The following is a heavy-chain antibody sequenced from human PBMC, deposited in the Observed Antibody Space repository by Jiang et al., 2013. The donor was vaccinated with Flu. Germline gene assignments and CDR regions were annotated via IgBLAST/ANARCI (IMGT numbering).Heavy chain of an antibody. CDR3: ARPSDYGDYWYFDL. V-gene: IGHV1-18*01. J-gene: IGHJ2*01. CDR2: ISAYNGNT. D-gene: IGHD4-17*01. CDR1: GYTFTSYG. Sequence: KVSCKASGYTFTSYGISWVRQAPGQGLEWMGWISAYNGNTNYAQKLQGRVTMTTDTSTSTAYMELRSLRSDDTAVYYCARPSDYGDYWYFDLWGRGTLVTVSS.